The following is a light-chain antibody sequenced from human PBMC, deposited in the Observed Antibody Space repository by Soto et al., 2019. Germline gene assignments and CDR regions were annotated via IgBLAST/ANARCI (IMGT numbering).Light chain of an antibody. Sequence: QSVLAQPASVSGSPGQSITISCTGTSSDVGAYNSVSWYQQHPHRAPQVIIYKGTQRPSGVSNRFSGSTSGNAASLTISALRAVDDADYFCCSSAPESTYVFGTGTKGTGL. CDR1: SSDVGAYNS. J-gene: IGLJ1*01. CDR3: CSSAPESTYV. CDR2: KGT. V-gene: IGLV2-23*01.